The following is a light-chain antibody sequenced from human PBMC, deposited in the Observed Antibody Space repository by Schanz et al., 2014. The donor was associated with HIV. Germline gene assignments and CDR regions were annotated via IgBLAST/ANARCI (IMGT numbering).Light chain of an antibody. CDR2: DVS. CDR3: SSYTSSSTVL. J-gene: IGLJ2*01. CDR1: SRDVGNYNY. Sequence: QSALTQPASVSGSPGQSITISCTGTSRDVGNYNYVSWYQQLPGKVPKLMIYDVSNRASGVSNRFSGSKSGNTASLTISGLQAEDETDYYCSSYTSSSTVLFGGGTKVTVL. V-gene: IGLV2-14*03.